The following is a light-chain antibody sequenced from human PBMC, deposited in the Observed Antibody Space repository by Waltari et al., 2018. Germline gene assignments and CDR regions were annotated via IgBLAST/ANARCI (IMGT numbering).Light chain of an antibody. J-gene: IGKJ1*01. CDR2: WAS. V-gene: IGKV4-1*01. Sequence: DIVMTQSPDSLAVSLGERATVNCKSSQNILSNSNNKNYLSWYQQKPGQPPKLLIYWASIRQSGVPDRFSGSGSGTDFTRTISSLQAEDVAVYFCQQYYSTPQTFGQGTKVEIK. CDR3: QQYYSTPQT. CDR1: QNILSNSNNKNY.